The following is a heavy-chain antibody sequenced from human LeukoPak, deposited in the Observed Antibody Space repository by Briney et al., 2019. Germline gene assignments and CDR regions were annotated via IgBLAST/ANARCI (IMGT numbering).Heavy chain of an antibody. D-gene: IGHD3-10*01. CDR2: INPNSGGT. Sequence: ASVKVSCKASGYTFTGYYMHWVRQAPGQGLEWMGWINPNSGGTNYAQKFQGRVTMTRDTSISTAYMELSRLRSDVTAVYYCARGSYYGSGTGYFDYWGQGTLVTVSS. J-gene: IGHJ4*02. V-gene: IGHV1-2*02. CDR3: ARGSYYGSGTGYFDY. CDR1: GYTFTGYY.